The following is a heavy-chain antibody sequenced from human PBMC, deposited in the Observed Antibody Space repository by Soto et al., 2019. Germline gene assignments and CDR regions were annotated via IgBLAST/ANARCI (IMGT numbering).Heavy chain of an antibody. V-gene: IGHV3-53*01. D-gene: IGHD3-3*01. CDR1: GFTVSNNY. CDR2: IYSGGYT. J-gene: IGHJ6*02. CDR3: ARAPRRITHHYYYYGMDV. Sequence: GGSLRLSCAVSGFTVSNNYMSWVRQAPGKGLEGVSVIYSGGYTAYGDSVKGRFTISRDNFKNTLYLQMNSLRAEDTAVYYCARAPRRITHHYYYYGMDVWGQGTTVTVSS.